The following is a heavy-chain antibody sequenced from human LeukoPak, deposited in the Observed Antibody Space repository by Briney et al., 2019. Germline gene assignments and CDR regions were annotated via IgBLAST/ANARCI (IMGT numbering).Heavy chain of an antibody. J-gene: IGHJ4*02. CDR3: AKSFGPVIAAAGTGAD. Sequence: GGSLRLSRAPSGLTFSTYGMQSVRQAPSKGLEWVAFITNEGSNKYYTDSVKDRFTISRDNSKNTLYLQMNSLRAEDTAVYYCAKSFGPVIAAAGTGADWGQGTLVTVSS. V-gene: IGHV3-30*02. CDR1: GLTFSTYG. CDR2: ITNEGSNK. D-gene: IGHD6-13*01.